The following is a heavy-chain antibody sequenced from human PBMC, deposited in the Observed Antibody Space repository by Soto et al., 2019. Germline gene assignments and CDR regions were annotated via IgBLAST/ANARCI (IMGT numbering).Heavy chain of an antibody. J-gene: IGHJ4*02. D-gene: IGHD2-21*01. V-gene: IGHV1-46*01. CDR1: GYIFTNYY. Sequence: QVRLVQSGAEVKKPGASVKVSCKASGYIFTNYYIHWVRQAPGQGLEWMAISNPKGGSTNCAQEFQGRITFTRDTSTSTVYMDLSSLTSEDTAVYYCARGLYSGDKWGQGTLVTVSS. CDR2: SNPKGGST. CDR3: ARGLYSGDK.